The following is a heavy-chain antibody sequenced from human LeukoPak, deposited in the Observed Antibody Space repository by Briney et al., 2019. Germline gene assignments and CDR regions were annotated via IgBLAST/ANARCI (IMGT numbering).Heavy chain of an antibody. CDR3: ARETAGAAGS. J-gene: IGHJ5*02. D-gene: IGHD6-13*01. CDR1: GFTFSSYS. V-gene: IGHV3-21*01. CDR2: ISGSGNYI. Sequence: GGSLRLSCAASGFTFSSYSMNWVRQAPGKGLEWVSSISGSGNYILYADSLKGRFTVSRDNAKNSLYLQMNSLRVEDTAVYYCARETAGAAGSWGQGTLVTVSS.